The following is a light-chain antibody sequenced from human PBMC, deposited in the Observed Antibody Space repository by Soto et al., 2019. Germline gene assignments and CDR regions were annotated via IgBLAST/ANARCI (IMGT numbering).Light chain of an antibody. Sequence: EIVLTQSPGTLSLSPGDRATLSCRASQSVTNNYLAWYRQKPGQAPRLLIYAASSRATGTPDRFSGSGSGIDFTFTISRLEPEDFAVYYCQQYGSSFTFGPGTKVDIK. J-gene: IGKJ3*01. CDR1: QSVTNNY. CDR2: AAS. V-gene: IGKV3-20*01. CDR3: QQYGSSFT.